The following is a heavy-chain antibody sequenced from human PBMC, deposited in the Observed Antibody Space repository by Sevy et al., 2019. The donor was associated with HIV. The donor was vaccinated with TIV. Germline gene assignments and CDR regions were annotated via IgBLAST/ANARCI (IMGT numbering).Heavy chain of an antibody. CDR1: GFTVSSNY. J-gene: IGHJ6*03. CDR3: ATTYYYVTGSYSYYYYMDV. D-gene: IGHD3-10*01. V-gene: IGHV3-53*01. Sequence: GGYLRLSCAASGFTVSSNYMSWVRQAPGKGLEWVSIIYSGGSTYYADSVKGRFTISRDNSKNTLYLQMNSLRAEDTAVYYCATTYYYVTGSYSYYYYMDVWGKGTTVTVSS. CDR2: IYSGGST.